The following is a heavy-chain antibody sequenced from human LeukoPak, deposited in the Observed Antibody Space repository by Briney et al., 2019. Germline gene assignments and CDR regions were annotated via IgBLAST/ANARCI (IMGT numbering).Heavy chain of an antibody. Sequence: PSETLSLTCTVSGGSISSSSYYWGWIRQPPGKGLEWIGNIYYSGSTYYNPSLKSRVTMSVDTSKNQFSLKLSSVTAADTAVYYCAREVTMVRGVIDYWGQGTLVTVSS. CDR3: AREVTMVRGVIDY. V-gene: IGHV4-39*07. CDR2: IYYSGST. D-gene: IGHD3-10*01. CDR1: GGSISSSSYY. J-gene: IGHJ4*02.